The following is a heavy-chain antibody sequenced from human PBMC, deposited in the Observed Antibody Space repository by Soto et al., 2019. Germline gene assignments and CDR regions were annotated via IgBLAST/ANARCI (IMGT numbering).Heavy chain of an antibody. J-gene: IGHJ6*02. CDR2: ISAYNGNT. V-gene: IGHV1-18*01. CDR3: AGDDSPKDGWYGYYYYGMDV. CDR1: GYTFTSYG. Sequence: ASVKVSCKASGYTFTSYGISWVRQAPGQGLECMGWISAYNGNTNYAQMLQGRVTMTTDTSTSTAYMELRSLRSDDTAVYYCAGDDSPKDGWYGYYYYGMDVWGQGTTVTVSS. D-gene: IGHD6-19*01.